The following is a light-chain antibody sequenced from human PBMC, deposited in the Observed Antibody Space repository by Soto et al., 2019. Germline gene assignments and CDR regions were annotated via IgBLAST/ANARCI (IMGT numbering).Light chain of an antibody. CDR2: GAS. CDR1: QSVSSSY. Sequence: EIVLTQSPGTMSLSPGERATLSCRASQSVSSSYLAWYQQKPGQAPRLLIYGASSRATGIPDRFSGSGSGTYFTLTISRLEPEDFAVFYCQQYGGSALYTFGQWTKLEIK. J-gene: IGKJ2*01. CDR3: QQYGGSALYT. V-gene: IGKV3-20*01.